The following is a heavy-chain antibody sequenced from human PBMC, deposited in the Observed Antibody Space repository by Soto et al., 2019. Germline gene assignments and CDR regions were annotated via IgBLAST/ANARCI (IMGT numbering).Heavy chain of an antibody. J-gene: IGHJ4*02. V-gene: IGHV4-4*07. Sequence: SETLSLTCSVSGSSFSNFYWSWIRQSAGKGLEWIGRIYTSGATSYNPSLKSRVTMSVDTSQTQMSLNVRSVTAADTAVYFCARGGIQLSYAFDYWGPGILVTVS. CDR2: IYTSGAT. CDR1: GSSFSNFY. CDR3: ARGGIQLSYAFDY. D-gene: IGHD1-1*01.